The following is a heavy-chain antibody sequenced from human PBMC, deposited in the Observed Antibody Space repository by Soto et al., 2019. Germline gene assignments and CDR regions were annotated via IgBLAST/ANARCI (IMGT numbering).Heavy chain of an antibody. D-gene: IGHD3-10*01. J-gene: IGHJ4*02. CDR2: ISGSGGST. CDR3: AKDQVSWFGELIDY. CDR1: GFTFSSYA. Sequence: EVQLLESGGGLVQPGGSLRLSCAASGFTFSSYAMSWVRQAPGKGLEWVSAISGSGGSTYYADSVKGRFTISRDNSNNTLYLQMNSLRAEDTAVYYCAKDQVSWFGELIDYWGQGTLVTVSS. V-gene: IGHV3-23*01.